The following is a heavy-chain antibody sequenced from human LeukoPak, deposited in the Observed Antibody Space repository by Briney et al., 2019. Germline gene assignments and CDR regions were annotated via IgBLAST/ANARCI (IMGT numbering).Heavy chain of an antibody. Sequence: ASVKVSCKASGYTFTSYAMHWVRQAPGQRLEWMGWINAGNGNTKYSQKFQGRVTITRDTSASTAYMELSSLRSDDTAVYYCARSMVRGVIINDAFDIWGQGTMVTVSS. CDR1: GYTFTSYA. CDR3: ARSMVRGVIINDAFDI. V-gene: IGHV1-3*01. CDR2: INAGNGNT. D-gene: IGHD3-10*01. J-gene: IGHJ3*02.